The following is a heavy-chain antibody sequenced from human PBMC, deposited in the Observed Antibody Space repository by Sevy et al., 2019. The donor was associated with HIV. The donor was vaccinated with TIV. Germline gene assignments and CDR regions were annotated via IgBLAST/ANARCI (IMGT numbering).Heavy chain of an antibody. CDR3: ARAEMATFIGTYFDY. Sequence: SETLSLTCTVSGGSISSGDYYWSWIRQPPGKGLEWIGYIYYSGSTYYNPSLKSRVTISVDTSKNQFSLKLSSVTAADTAVYYCARAEMATFIGTYFDYWGQGTLVTVSS. J-gene: IGHJ4*02. CDR1: GGSISSGDYY. V-gene: IGHV4-30-4*01. CDR2: IYYSGST. D-gene: IGHD5-12*01.